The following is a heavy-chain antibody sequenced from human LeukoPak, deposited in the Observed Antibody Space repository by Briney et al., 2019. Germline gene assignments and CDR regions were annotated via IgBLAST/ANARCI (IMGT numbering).Heavy chain of an antibody. CDR2: INHSGST. V-gene: IGHV4-34*01. D-gene: IGHD6-13*01. J-gene: IGHJ4*02. Sequence: TSETLSLTCAVYGGSFSGYYWSWIRQPPGKGLEWIGEINHSGSTNYNPSLKSRVTISVDTSKNQFSLKLSSVTAADTAVYYCAKDGSSWEIGDYFDYWGQGTLVTVSS. CDR3: AKDGSSWEIGDYFDY. CDR1: GGSFSGYY.